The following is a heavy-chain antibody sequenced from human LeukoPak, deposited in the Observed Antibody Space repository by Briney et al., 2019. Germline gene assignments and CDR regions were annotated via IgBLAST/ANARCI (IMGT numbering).Heavy chain of an antibody. Sequence: GRSLRLSCAASGVTFSNHAMHWDRQAPGKGLEWVAVISYDGSNKKYADSVKGRFTISRDNAKNTVYLQMNSLRTEDTAVYYCAILASSGIVGTTKGFDYWGQGTLVTVSS. CDR1: GVTFSNHA. V-gene: IGHV3-30-3*01. J-gene: IGHJ4*02. CDR3: AILASSGIVGTTKGFDY. D-gene: IGHD1-26*01. CDR2: ISYDGSNK.